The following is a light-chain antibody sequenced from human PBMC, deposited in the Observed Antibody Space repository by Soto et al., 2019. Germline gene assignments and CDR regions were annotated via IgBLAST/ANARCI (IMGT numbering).Light chain of an antibody. V-gene: IGKV1-17*01. Sequence: DIQMTQSPSSLSPSVGDRVTITCRASQGIRNDLAWFQKKPGKAPKRLIYAASNLQSGVPSRFSGSGSGTDLTLTISSLQTDDFATYYCQQLNSYPSITFGQGTRLEIK. J-gene: IGKJ5*01. CDR1: QGIRND. CDR3: QQLNSYPSIT. CDR2: AAS.